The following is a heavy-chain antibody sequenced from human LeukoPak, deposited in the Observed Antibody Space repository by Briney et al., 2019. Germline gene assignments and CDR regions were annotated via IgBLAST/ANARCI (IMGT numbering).Heavy chain of an antibody. D-gene: IGHD4-23*01. Sequence: PGGSLRLSCAASGFTVSSNYMSWVRQAPGKGLEWVSVIYSGGSTYYADSVKGRFTISRDNSKNTLYLQMNSLRAEDTAVYYCAKDLLYNPYGGFDYWGQGTLVTVSS. CDR3: AKDLLYNPYGGFDY. CDR2: IYSGGST. CDR1: GFTVSSNY. V-gene: IGHV3-66*01. J-gene: IGHJ4*02.